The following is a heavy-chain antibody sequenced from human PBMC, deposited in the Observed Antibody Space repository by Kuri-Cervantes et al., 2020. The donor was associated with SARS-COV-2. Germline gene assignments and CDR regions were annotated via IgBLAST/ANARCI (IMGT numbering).Heavy chain of an antibody. J-gene: IGHJ4*02. V-gene: IGHV4-31*03. Sequence: LSLTCTVSGGSISSGGYYWSWIRQHPGKGLEWIGYIYYSGSTYYNPSLKSRVTISVDTSKNQFSLKLSSVTAADTAVYYCARGNELWGNHFDYWRQGTLVTVSS. D-gene: IGHD5-18*01. CDR3: ARGNELWGNHFDY. CDR2: IYYSGST. CDR1: GGSISSGGYY.